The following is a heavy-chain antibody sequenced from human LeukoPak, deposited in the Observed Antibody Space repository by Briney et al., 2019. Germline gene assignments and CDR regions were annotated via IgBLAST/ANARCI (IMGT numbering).Heavy chain of an antibody. Sequence: GGSLRLSCAASGFTFSSYETKWVRQAPGKGLEWVSYISSSGSTIYYADSVKGRFTISRDNAKNSLYLQMNSLRAEDTAVYYCARDQLVQSYATMDVWGQGTTVTVSS. D-gene: IGHD6-6*01. V-gene: IGHV3-48*03. CDR3: ARDQLVQSYATMDV. CDR2: ISSSGSTI. CDR1: GFTFSSYE. J-gene: IGHJ6*02.